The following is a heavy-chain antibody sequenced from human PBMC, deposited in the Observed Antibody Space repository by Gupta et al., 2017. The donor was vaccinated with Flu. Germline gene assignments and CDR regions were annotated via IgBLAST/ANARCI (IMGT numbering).Heavy chain of an antibody. V-gene: IGHV3-13*01. CDR1: GFTFSSYD. CDR2: IGTAGDT. J-gene: IGHJ6*02. D-gene: IGHD2-2*01. Sequence: EVQLVESGGGLVQPGGSLRLSCAASGFTFSSYDMHWVRQATGKGLEWVSAIGTAGDTYYPGSVKGRFTISRENAKNSLYLQMNSLRAGDTAVYYCARGCSSTSCLVGMDVWGQGTTVTVSS. CDR3: ARGCSSTSCLVGMDV.